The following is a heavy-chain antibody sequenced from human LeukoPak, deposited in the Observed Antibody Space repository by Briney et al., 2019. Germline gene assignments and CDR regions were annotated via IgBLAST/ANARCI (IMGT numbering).Heavy chain of an antibody. V-gene: IGHV1-46*01. D-gene: IGHD6-6*01. CDR3: ARDPGQLALYYYMDV. CDR1: GYTFTSYG. Sequence: ASGKVSCKASGYTFTSYGISWVRQAPGQGLEWMGIINPSGGSTSYAQKFQGRVTMTRDTSTSTVYMELSSLRSEDTAVYYCARDPGQLALYYYMDVWGKGTTVTVSS. J-gene: IGHJ6*03. CDR2: INPSGGST.